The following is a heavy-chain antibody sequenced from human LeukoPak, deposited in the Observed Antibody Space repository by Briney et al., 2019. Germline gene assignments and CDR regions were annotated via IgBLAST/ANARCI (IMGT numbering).Heavy chain of an antibody. Sequence: PGGSLRLSCTTSGYTFGDYAMSWFRQAPGKGLEWVGFIRNKAYGGTTEYAASVKGRFTIPRDDSKSIAYLQMNSLRIEDTAVYYCTKYTAYYFDYWGQGILVSVSS. CDR2: IRNKAYGGTT. D-gene: IGHD2-2*02. V-gene: IGHV3-49*03. CDR3: TKYTAYYFDY. CDR1: GYTFGDYA. J-gene: IGHJ4*02.